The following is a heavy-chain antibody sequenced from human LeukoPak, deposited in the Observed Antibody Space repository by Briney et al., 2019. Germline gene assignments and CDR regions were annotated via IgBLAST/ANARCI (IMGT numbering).Heavy chain of an antibody. CDR2: ISGSGGST. CDR3: AKDHSGYYDSSGYYYWFDP. J-gene: IGHJ5*02. V-gene: IGHV3-23*01. CDR1: GFTFSSYA. D-gene: IGHD3-22*01. Sequence: PSGGSLRLSCAASGFTFSSYAMSWVRQAPGKGLEWVSAISGSGGSTYYADSVKGRFTISRDNSKNTLYLQMNSLRAEDTAVYYCAKDHSGYYDSSGYYYWFDPWGQGTLVTVSS.